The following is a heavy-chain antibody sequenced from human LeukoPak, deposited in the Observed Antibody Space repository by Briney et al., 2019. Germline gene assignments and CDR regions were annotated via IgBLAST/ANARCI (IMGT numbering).Heavy chain of an antibody. CDR2: IYVGGSA. V-gene: IGHV3-53*01. D-gene: IGHD3-9*01. Sequence: AGGSLRLSCAASGFTVSNNYMSWVRQTPGKGLEWVSVIYVGGSAYYADPVKGRFTISGDSSKNTLYLQMNSLRAEDTAVYYCARLKIDGTHFDYWGQGTLVTVSS. J-gene: IGHJ4*02. CDR1: GFTVSNNY. CDR3: ARLKIDGTHFDY.